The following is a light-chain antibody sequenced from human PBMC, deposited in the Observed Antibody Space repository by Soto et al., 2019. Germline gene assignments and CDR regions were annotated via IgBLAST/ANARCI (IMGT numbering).Light chain of an antibody. Sequence: DIQMTQSPSTLSASVGDRVTITCRASQSIRSWLAWYQQKPGKAPKLLIYDASSLESEVPSRFSGSGSGTEFTLTISGLQPDDFATYYCQQSYSTPFTLGPGTKVDIK. CDR1: QSIRSW. J-gene: IGKJ3*01. V-gene: IGKV1-5*01. CDR3: QQSYSTPFT. CDR2: DAS.